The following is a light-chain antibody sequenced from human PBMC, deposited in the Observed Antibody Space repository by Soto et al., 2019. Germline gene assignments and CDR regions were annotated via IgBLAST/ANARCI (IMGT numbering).Light chain of an antibody. CDR2: DAS. CDR1: QSVSSNH. V-gene: IGKV3-20*01. Sequence: EIVLTQSPGTLSLSPGERATLSCRASQSVSSNHLAWYQQRPGQAPRLLIYDASSRATGVPDRFSGSGSGTDFTLTISRLEPEDFAVYYCHQYGGSPGTLGQGTKVDIK. J-gene: IGKJ1*01. CDR3: HQYGGSPGT.